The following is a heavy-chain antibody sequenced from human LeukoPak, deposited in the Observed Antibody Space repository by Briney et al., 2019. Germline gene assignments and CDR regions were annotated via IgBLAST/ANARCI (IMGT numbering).Heavy chain of an antibody. V-gene: IGHV4-39*01. CDR3: ARPTNDFWSGYYPSPPGAFDI. J-gene: IGHJ3*02. CDR1: GGSISSSSYY. D-gene: IGHD3-3*01. Sequence: SETLSLACTVSGGSISSSSYYWGWIRQPPGKGLEWIGRIYYSGSTCYNPSLKSRVTISVDTSKNQFSLKLSSVTAADTAVYYCARPTNDFWSGYYPSPPGAFDIWGQGTMVTVSS. CDR2: IYYSGST.